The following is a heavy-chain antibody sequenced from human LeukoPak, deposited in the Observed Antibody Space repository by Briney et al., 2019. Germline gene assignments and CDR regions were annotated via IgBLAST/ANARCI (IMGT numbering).Heavy chain of an antibody. J-gene: IGHJ4*02. V-gene: IGHV1-2*06. Sequence: ASVKVSRKASGYTFTGYYMHWVRQAPGQGLEWMGRINPNSGGTNYAQKFQGRVTMTRDTSISTAYMELGRLRSEDTAVYYCAIESGPLVGATTVMSFWGQGTLVTVSS. D-gene: IGHD1-26*01. CDR1: GYTFTGYY. CDR2: INPNSGGT. CDR3: AIESGPLVGATTVMSF.